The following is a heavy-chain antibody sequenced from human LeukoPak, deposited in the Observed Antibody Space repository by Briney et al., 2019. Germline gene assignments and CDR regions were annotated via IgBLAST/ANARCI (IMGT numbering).Heavy chain of an antibody. CDR2: MYYSGIT. CDR1: GGSISSYY. V-gene: IGHV4-59*01. J-gene: IGHJ5*02. Sequence: SETLSLTCTVSGGSISSYYWSWIRQPPGKGLEWIGYMYYSGITKYNPSLKSRVTISVDTSKNQFSLKLSSVTAADTAVYYCARSDGGFDPWGQGTLVTVYS. CDR3: ARSDGGFDP. D-gene: IGHD3-10*01.